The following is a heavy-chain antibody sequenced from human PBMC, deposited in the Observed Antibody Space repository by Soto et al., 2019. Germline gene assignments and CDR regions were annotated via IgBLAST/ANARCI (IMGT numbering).Heavy chain of an antibody. J-gene: IGHJ6*02. V-gene: IGHV3-23*01. CDR2: ISGSGGST. D-gene: IGHD3-3*01. Sequence: EVQLLESGGGLVQPGGSLRLSCAASGFTFSSYAMSWVRQAPGKGLEWVSAISGSGGSTYYADSVKGRFTISRDNSKNTLYLQMNSLRAEDTAVYYCAKGAIFGVVIPSPSGMDVWGQGTTVTVSS. CDR3: AKGAIFGVVIPSPSGMDV. CDR1: GFTFSSYA.